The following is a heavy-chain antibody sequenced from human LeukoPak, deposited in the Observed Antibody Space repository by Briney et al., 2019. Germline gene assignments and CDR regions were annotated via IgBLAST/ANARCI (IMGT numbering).Heavy chain of an antibody. CDR3: ARLGFGDVDY. CDR1: GYSIRSGYY. J-gene: IGHJ4*02. Sequence: SETLSLTCVVSGYSIRSGYYWGWIRQPPGKGLEYIGSVYQSGNTYHNPSLKSRVTLSVDTSKNQFSLKLSSVTAADTAVYFCARLGFGDVDYWGQEILVIVSS. D-gene: IGHD3-10*01. CDR2: VYQSGNT. V-gene: IGHV4-38-2*01.